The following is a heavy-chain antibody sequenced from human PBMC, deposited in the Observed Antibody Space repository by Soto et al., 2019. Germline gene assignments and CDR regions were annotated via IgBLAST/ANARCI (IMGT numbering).Heavy chain of an antibody. J-gene: IGHJ4*02. D-gene: IGHD6-13*01. V-gene: IGHV1-18*01. CDR3: ASDRSIAAAGPFDY. CDR1: GYTFTSYA. Sequence: APVKVSCKASGYTFTSYAISWVRQSPGKGLEWMGWISAYNGNTNYAQKLQGRVTMTTDTSTSTAYMELRSLRSDDTAAYYCASDRSIAAAGPFDYWGQGALVTVSS. CDR2: ISAYNGNT.